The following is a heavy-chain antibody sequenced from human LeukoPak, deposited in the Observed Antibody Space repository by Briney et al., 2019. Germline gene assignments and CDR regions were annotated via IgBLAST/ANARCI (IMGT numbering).Heavy chain of an antibody. D-gene: IGHD3/OR15-3a*01. J-gene: IGHJ3*02. Sequence: ETLSLTCTVSGGSISSHYWSWIRQPPGKGLEWIGYMYYSGSTKYNSSLKSRVTISVDTSKNQFSLKLSSVTAADTAVYYCARNGAVDWDAEYAFDIWGQGTWVTVSS. CDR2: MYYSGST. CDR3: ARNGAVDWDAEYAFDI. CDR1: GGSISSHY. V-gene: IGHV4-59*11.